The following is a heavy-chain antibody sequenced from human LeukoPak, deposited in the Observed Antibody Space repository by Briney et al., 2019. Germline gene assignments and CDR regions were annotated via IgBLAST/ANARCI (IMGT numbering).Heavy chain of an antibody. CDR3: AKAGRQDIVVVPAASYYFDY. CDR1: GFTFSRYW. CDR2: ISGSGGST. V-gene: IGHV3-23*01. Sequence: GGSLRLSCAASGFTFSRYWMHWVRQAPGKGLEWVSAISGSGGSTYYADSVKGRFTISRDNSKNTLYLQMNSLRAEDTAVYYCAKAGRQDIVVVPAASYYFDYWGQGTLVTVSS. J-gene: IGHJ4*02. D-gene: IGHD2-2*01.